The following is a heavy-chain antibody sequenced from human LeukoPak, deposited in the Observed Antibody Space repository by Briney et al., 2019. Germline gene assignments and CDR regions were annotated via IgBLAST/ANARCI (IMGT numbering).Heavy chain of an antibody. D-gene: IGHD3-10*01. CDR1: GLTFSSYG. Sequence: GSLRLSCVGSGLTFSSYGMTWARQPPGKGLEWIGSIYHSGSTYYNPSLKSRVTISVDTSKNQFSLKLSSVTAADTAVYYCARGEGGITMVRGVISSSGYYYYMDVWGKGTTVTVSS. J-gene: IGHJ6*03. CDR2: IYHSGST. CDR3: ARGEGGITMVRGVISSSGYYYYMDV. V-gene: IGHV4-38-2*01.